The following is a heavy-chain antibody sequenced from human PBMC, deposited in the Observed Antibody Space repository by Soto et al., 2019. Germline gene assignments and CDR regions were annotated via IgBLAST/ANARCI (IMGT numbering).Heavy chain of an antibody. CDR2: INHSGST. D-gene: IGHD3-10*01. Sequence: QVQLQQWGAGLLKPSETLSLTCAVYGGSFSGYYWSWIRQPPGKGLEWIGEINHSGSTNYNPSLKSRVTISVDTSKNQFSLKLSSVTAAHTAVYYCARAGPDYYGSGRPRSFQHWGQGTLATVSS. CDR1: GGSFSGYY. V-gene: IGHV4-34*01. J-gene: IGHJ1*01. CDR3: ARAGPDYYGSGRPRSFQH.